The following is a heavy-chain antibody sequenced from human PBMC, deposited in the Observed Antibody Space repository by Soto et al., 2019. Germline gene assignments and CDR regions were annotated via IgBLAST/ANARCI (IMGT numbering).Heavy chain of an antibody. J-gene: IGHJ4*02. CDR1: GGSISNKY. D-gene: IGHD3-3*01. Sequence: SETLSLTCIVSGGSISNKYWSWIRQPPGKGLEWIGYVYHTGRTSYNPSLKSRVSISMDTSKNQFSLNLDSVTAADTAVYFCARDFAYFDSWGQGTLVTVSS. CDR3: ARDFAYFDS. V-gene: IGHV4-59*01. CDR2: VYHTGRT.